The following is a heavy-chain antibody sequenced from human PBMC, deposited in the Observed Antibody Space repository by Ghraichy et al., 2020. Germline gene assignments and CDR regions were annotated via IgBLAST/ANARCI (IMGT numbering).Heavy chain of an antibody. V-gene: IGHV3-15*06. D-gene: IGHD3-16*01. CDR3: TSDTEASSSYAHDY. J-gene: IGHJ4*02. CDR1: GITFSDTW. CDR2: IKRKSDGWTT. Sequence: GGSLRLSCAVSGITFSDTWMSWVRQTPGKGLEWVGRIKRKSDGWTTSYAAPVKGRFSIARDDSKSTLYLQMDSLKTEDTGVYYCTSDTEASSSYAHDYWGQGTLVTVSS.